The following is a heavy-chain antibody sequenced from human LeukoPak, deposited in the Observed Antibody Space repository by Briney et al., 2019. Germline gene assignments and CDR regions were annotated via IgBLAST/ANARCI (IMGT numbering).Heavy chain of an antibody. J-gene: IGHJ4*02. CDR1: GFTFSSYI. D-gene: IGHD3-9*01. Sequence: KPGGSLRLSCAASGFTFSSYIMNWVRQAPGKGLEWVSSISSSSSYIYYADSVKGRFTISRDNAKNSLYLQMNSLRAEDTAVYYCARDGRFDWYEPSFDYWGQGTLVTVSS. V-gene: IGHV3-21*01. CDR2: ISSSSSYI. CDR3: ARDGRFDWYEPSFDY.